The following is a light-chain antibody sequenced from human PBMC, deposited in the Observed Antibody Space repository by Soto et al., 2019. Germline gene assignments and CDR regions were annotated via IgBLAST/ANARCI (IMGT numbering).Light chain of an antibody. V-gene: IGLV6-57*03. J-gene: IGLJ1*01. CDR1: GGSIASGY. Sequence: NFMLTQPHSVSESPGKTVTISCTRSGGSIASGYVQWYRQRPGSAPTTVIYEDNQRPSGVPDRFSGSIDSSSNSASLTISGLQTEDEADYDGQSYHSRYPYFFGTGTKLTVL. CDR2: EDN. CDR3: QSYHSRYPYF.